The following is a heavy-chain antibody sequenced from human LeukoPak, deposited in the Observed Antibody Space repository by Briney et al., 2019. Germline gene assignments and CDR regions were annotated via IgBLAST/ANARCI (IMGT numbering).Heavy chain of an antibody. J-gene: IGHJ3*02. CDR3: ARLKARDAFDI. Sequence: PSETLSLTCTVSGGSIGSYSWNWIRQSPGTGLEWIGYVYYSGSTMYNPSLRSRVTISVDTSKNQFSLKLSSVTAADTAVYYCARLKARDAFDIWAKGQWSPSLQ. V-gene: IGHV4-59*08. CDR1: GGSIGSYS. CDR2: VYYSGST.